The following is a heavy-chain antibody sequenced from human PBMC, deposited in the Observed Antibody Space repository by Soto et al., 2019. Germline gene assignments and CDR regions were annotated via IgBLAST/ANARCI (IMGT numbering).Heavy chain of an antibody. V-gene: IGHV3-7*01. CDR3: ARALGCDGGSCHADY. D-gene: IGHD2-15*01. J-gene: IGHJ4*02. Sequence: GGSLRLSCAASGFTFSSYWMSWVRQAPGKGLEWVANIKQDGSEKYYVDSVKGRFTISRDNAKNSLYLQMNSLRAEDTAVYYCARALGCDGGSCHADYWGQGTLVTVSS. CDR1: GFTFSSYW. CDR2: IKQDGSEK.